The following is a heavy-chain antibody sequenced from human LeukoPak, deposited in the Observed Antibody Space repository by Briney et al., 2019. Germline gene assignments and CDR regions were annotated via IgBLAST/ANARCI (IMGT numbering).Heavy chain of an antibody. J-gene: IGHJ4*02. D-gene: IGHD3-22*01. CDR3: ARAKTYDSSGYSLDY. CDR2: IHPADSDT. V-gene: IGHV5-51*01. CDR1: GYSFTNYW. Sequence: GESLKISCKGSGYSFTNYWIGWVRQMPGKGLEYMCLIHPADSDTRFSPSFQGQVTISADKSISTAYLQWSSLKASDTAMYYCARAKTYDSSGYSLDYWGQGTLVTVSS.